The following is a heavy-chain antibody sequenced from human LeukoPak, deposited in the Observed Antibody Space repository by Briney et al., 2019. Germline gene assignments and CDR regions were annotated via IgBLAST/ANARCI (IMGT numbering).Heavy chain of an antibody. CDR2: INPSGGST. J-gene: IGHJ5*02. D-gene: IGHD3-10*01. V-gene: IGHV1-46*01. CDR3: AREGDYYGSKWRSFDP. Sequence: ASVKVSCKASGYTFTSYYMHWVRQAPGQGLEWMGIINPSGGSTSYAQKFQGRVTMTRDTSTSTVYMELSSLRSEDTAVYYCAREGDYYGSKWRSFDPWGQGTLVTVSS. CDR1: GYTFTSYY.